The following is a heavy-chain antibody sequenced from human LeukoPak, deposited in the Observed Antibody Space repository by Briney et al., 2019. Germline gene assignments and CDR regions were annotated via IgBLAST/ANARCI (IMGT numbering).Heavy chain of an antibody. D-gene: IGHD3-9*01. Sequence: GGSLRLSCAASGFTFSNYAMSWVRQAPGKGLEWVSSISGSGVSPYYADSVKGRFTISRDNSKNTLYLQMSSLRAEDTAVYYCAREGYDILTGYYLYYFDYWGQGTLVTVSS. CDR3: AREGYDILTGYYLYYFDY. CDR2: ISGSGVSP. V-gene: IGHV3-23*01. CDR1: GFTFSNYA. J-gene: IGHJ4*02.